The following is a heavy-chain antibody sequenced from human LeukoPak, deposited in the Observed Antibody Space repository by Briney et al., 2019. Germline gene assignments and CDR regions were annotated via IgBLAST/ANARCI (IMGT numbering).Heavy chain of an antibody. CDR3: ARRPVARYCFDD. V-gene: IGHV4-34*01. CDR1: GGSFSGYY. J-gene: IGHJ4*02. CDR2: INHSGST. D-gene: IGHD5-12*01. Sequence: SETLSLTCAVYGGSFSGYYWSWIRQPPGKGLEWIGEINHSGSTNYNPSLKSRVTISVDTSKNQFSLKLSSVTAADTAVYYCARRPVARYCFDDWGQGTLVTVSS.